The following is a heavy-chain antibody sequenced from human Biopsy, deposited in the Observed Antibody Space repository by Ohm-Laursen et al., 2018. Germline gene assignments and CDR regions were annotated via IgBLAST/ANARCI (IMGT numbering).Heavy chain of an antibody. CDR3: ARGRYAAFDI. D-gene: IGHD3-9*01. Sequence: TLSLTCAISGVSVSSNTVAWNWLRQSPSRGLEWLGRTIYRSKWSNDYGVSVKNRITIDPDTSKNQFSLQLNSVTPEDTAIYYCARGRYAAFDIWGQGTKVTISS. V-gene: IGHV6-1*01. J-gene: IGHJ3*02. CDR1: GVSVSSNTVA. CDR2: TIYRSKWSN.